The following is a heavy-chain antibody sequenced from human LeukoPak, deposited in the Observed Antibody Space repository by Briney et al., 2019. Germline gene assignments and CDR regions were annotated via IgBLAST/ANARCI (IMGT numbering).Heavy chain of an antibody. CDR2: ISAYNGNT. CDR3: ARATEDFWSGLSNWYYFDY. Sequence: ASVKVSCKASGYTFTSYGISWVRQAPGQGLEWMGWISAYNGNTNYAQKLQGRVTMTTDTSTSTAYMELRSLRSDDTAVYYCARATEDFWSGLSNWYYFDYWGQGTLVTVSS. D-gene: IGHD3-3*01. V-gene: IGHV1-18*01. CDR1: GYTFTSYG. J-gene: IGHJ4*02.